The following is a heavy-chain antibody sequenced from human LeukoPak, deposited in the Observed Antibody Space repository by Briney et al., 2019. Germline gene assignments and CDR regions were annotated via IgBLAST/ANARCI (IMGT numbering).Heavy chain of an antibody. J-gene: IGHJ4*02. CDR1: GGSISSYY. CDR2: ISSSGSTI. V-gene: IGHV3-11*01. CDR3: ARGVYGDFDY. D-gene: IGHD4-17*01. Sequence: LSLTCTVSGGSISSYYWSWIRQAPGKGLEWVSYISSSGSTIYYADSVKGRFTISRDNAKNSLYLQMNSLRAEDTAVYYCARGVYGDFDYWGQGTLVTVSS.